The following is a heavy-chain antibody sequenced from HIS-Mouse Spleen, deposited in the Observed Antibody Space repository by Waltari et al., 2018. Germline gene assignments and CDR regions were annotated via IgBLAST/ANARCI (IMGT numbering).Heavy chain of an antibody. CDR3: ARGLLRYFDWFRFDY. V-gene: IGHV4-34*01. J-gene: IGHJ4*02. Sequence: QVQLQQWGAGLLKPSETLSLTCAVYGGSFSGYYWSWIRHPPGKGLEWIGEINHRGSTNCNPSLKSGVSISVDTAKNQFSLKLSAVTAADTAVYYCARGLLRYFDWFRFDYWGQGTLVTVSS. CDR1: GGSFSGYY. CDR2: INHRGST. D-gene: IGHD3-9*01.